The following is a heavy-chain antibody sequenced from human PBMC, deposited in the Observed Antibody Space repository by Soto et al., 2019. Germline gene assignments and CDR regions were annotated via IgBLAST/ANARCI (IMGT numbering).Heavy chain of an antibody. V-gene: IGHV3-64*01. Sequence: GSLRLSCAASGFTFSSYAMHWVRQAPGKGLEYVSAISSNGGSTYYANSVKGRFTISRDNSKNTLYLQMGSLRAEDMAVYYCARDLIYYDFWSGYPSPYGMDVWGQGTTVTVSS. D-gene: IGHD3-3*01. CDR3: ARDLIYYDFWSGYPSPYGMDV. CDR1: GFTFSSYA. J-gene: IGHJ6*02. CDR2: ISSNGGST.